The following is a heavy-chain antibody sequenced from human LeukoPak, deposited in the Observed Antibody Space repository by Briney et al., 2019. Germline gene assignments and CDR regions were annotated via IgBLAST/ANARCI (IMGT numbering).Heavy chain of an antibody. CDR2: INSDGSTT. CDR1: GFTFSSSW. D-gene: IGHD3-10*01. CDR3: ASLGNSYNGGFDI. Sequence: PGGSLRLSCAASGFTFSSSWMHWVRQAPGKGLLWVSRINSDGSTTTYADSVKGRFTISRDNAKNTLYLQMNSLRAVDTTVYFCASLGNSYNGGFDIWGQGTMVTVSS. V-gene: IGHV3-74*01. J-gene: IGHJ3*02.